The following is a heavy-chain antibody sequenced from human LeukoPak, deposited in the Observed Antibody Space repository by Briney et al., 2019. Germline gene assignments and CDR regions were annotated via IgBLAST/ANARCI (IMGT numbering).Heavy chain of an antibody. J-gene: IGHJ1*01. CDR1: GYSFTTYS. CDR3: ARLADGDFHH. D-gene: IGHD4-17*01. V-gene: IGHV5-51*01. Sequence: GESLKIYCKGSGYSFTTYSIGWVRQMPGKGLEWMGIVYPGDSDTTYSPSFQGQVTISADKSISTAYLQWSGLTASDTAMYYCARLADGDFHHWGQGTLVTVSS. CDR2: VYPGDSDT.